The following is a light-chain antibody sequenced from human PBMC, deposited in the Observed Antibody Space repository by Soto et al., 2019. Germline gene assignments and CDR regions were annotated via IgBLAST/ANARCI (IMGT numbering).Light chain of an antibody. Sequence: EIVLTQSPATLSLSPGERATLSCRASQSVSKYLAWYQQRPGQAPRLLIYDASTRATDIPARFSGSGSGTDFTLTISSLEPEDFAVYYCQQRDIWPLAFGGGTKVEIK. CDR2: DAS. CDR1: QSVSKY. V-gene: IGKV3-11*01. CDR3: QQRDIWPLA. J-gene: IGKJ4*01.